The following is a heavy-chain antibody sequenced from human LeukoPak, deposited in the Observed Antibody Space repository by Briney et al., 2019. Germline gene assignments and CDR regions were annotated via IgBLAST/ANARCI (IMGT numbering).Heavy chain of an antibody. J-gene: IGHJ6*02. V-gene: IGHV4-30-4*01. CDR2: IYYSGST. CDR1: GGSISSGDYY. CDR3: ARGGRGGDYSPRHGMDV. Sequence: SETLSLTCTVSGGSISSGDYYWSWIRQPPGKGLEWIGYIYYSGSTYYNPSLKSRVTISVDTSKNQFSLKLSSVTAADTAVYHCARGGRGGDYSPRHGMDVWGQGTTVTVSS. D-gene: IGHD4-17*01.